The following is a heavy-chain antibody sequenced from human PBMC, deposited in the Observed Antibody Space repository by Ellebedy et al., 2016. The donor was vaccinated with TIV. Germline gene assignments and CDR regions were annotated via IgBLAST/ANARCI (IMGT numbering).Heavy chain of an antibody. D-gene: IGHD4-23*01. Sequence: ASVKVSXXASGYTFTSYGISWVRQAPGQGLEWMGWINAGNGNTKYSQKFQGGVTITRDTSASTAYMELSSLRSEDTAVYYCARDGIGGNSVPFDIWGQGTMVTVSS. V-gene: IGHV1-3*01. J-gene: IGHJ3*02. CDR1: GYTFTSYG. CDR2: INAGNGNT. CDR3: ARDGIGGNSVPFDI.